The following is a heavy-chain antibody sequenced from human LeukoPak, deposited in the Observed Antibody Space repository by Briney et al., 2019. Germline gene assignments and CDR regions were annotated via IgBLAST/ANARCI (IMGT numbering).Heavy chain of an antibody. V-gene: IGHV1-69*05. J-gene: IGHJ4*02. Sequence: SVKVSCKASGGTFSSYAISWVRQAPGQGLEWMGRIIPIFGTANYAQKFQRRVTITTDESTSTAYMELSSLRPEDTAVYYCARDDCSGGSCYGIGYWGQGTLVTVSS. CDR1: GGTFSSYA. CDR2: IIPIFGTA. D-gene: IGHD2-15*01. CDR3: ARDDCSGGSCYGIGY.